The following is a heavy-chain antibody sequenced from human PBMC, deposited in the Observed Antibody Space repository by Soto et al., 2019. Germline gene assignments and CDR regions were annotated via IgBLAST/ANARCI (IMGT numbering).Heavy chain of an antibody. J-gene: IGHJ4*02. Sequence: PSETLSLTCTVSGGSVSSAAFYWTWIRQSPGQGLEWIGYIYYTGSAYYNPSLTSRLTISLDTSQNQFSLRLNSVTAADTAVYYCARARFEVVTMAFDFWGQGTVVTVSS. CDR3: ARARFEVVTMAFDF. D-gene: IGHD3-3*01. CDR1: GGSVSSAAFY. CDR2: IYYTGSA. V-gene: IGHV4-30-4*01.